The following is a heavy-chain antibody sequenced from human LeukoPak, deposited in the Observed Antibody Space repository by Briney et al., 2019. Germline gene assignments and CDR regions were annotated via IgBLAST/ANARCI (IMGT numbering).Heavy chain of an antibody. CDR3: AKVGPSRIVVPAAYWYFDL. Sequence: GGSLRLSCAASGFTFSSYAMSWVRQAPGKGLEWVSGISGTGGNTYYADSVKGRFTISRDNSKNTLYLQMNSLRAEDTAVFYCAKVGPSRIVVPAAYWYFDLWGRGTLVTVSS. J-gene: IGHJ2*01. CDR1: GFTFSSYA. CDR2: ISGTGGNT. V-gene: IGHV3-23*01. D-gene: IGHD2-2*01.